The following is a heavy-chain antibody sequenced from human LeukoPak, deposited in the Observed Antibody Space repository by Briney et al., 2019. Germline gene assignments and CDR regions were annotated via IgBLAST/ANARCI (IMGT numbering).Heavy chain of an antibody. CDR1: GFTFSNAW. D-gene: IGHD3-22*01. J-gene: IGHJ3*02. Sequence: PGGSLRLSCAASGFTFSNAWMSWVRQAPGKGLEWVGRIKSKTDGGTTDYAAPVKGRFTISRDDSKNTLYLQMNSLKTEDTAVYYCTTDPNDSSGYYYQAFDIWGQGTMVTVSS. CDR3: TTDPNDSSGYYYQAFDI. CDR2: IKSKTDGGTT. V-gene: IGHV3-15*01.